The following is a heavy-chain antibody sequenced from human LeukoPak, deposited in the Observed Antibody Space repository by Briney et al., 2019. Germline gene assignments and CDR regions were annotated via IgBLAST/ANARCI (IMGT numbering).Heavy chain of an antibody. Sequence: PSETLSLTCTVSGGSLSSYYWSWIRQPPGKGLEWIGYIYYSGSTYYNPSLKSRVTISVDTSKNQFSLKLSSVTAADTAVYYCASKRLLWFGELLDYGDYWGQGTLVTVPS. CDR1: GGSLSSYY. CDR3: ASKRLLWFGELLDYGDY. D-gene: IGHD3-10*01. J-gene: IGHJ4*02. V-gene: IGHV4-59*12. CDR2: IYYSGST.